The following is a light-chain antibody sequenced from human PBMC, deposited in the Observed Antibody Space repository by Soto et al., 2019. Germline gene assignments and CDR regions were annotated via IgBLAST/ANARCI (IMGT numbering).Light chain of an antibody. V-gene: IGKV3-15*01. CDR3: HQYHNWPPIT. J-gene: IGKJ5*01. Sequence: EIVMTQSPATLSVSPGERATLSCRASQSVSSNLAWYQQKPGQAPRLLIYCASTRATGIPARFSGSGSGTEFTLTISSLQSEDFAVYYCHQYHNWPPITFGQGTRLEIK. CDR1: QSVSSN. CDR2: CAS.